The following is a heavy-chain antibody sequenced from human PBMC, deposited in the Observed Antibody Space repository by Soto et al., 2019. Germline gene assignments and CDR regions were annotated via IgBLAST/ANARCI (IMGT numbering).Heavy chain of an antibody. CDR3: ARIAVAGNYFDY. J-gene: IGHJ4*02. CDR1: GGSISSGGYY. V-gene: IGHV4-31*03. CDR2: IYYSGST. Sequence: SDTLSLTCTVSGGSISSGGYYWSWIRQHPGKGLEWIGYIYYSGSTYYNPSLRSRVTISVDTSKNQFSLKLSSVTAADTAVYYCARIAVAGNYFDYWGQGTLVTVSS. D-gene: IGHD6-19*01.